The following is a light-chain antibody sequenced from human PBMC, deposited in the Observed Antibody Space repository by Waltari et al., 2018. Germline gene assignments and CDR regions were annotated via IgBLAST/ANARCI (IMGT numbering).Light chain of an antibody. J-gene: IGLJ2*01. CDR1: SSDIGGYNY. Sequence: QSALTQPPSASGSPGQSVTISCTGTSSDIGGYNYVSWYQHHPDKAPKLMIYEVSKRPSGVPDRCSGSKSDNTASLTVSGLQAEDEADYYCSSYAGSDNFVVFGGGTKLTVL. CDR2: EVS. CDR3: SSYAGSDNFVV. V-gene: IGLV2-8*01.